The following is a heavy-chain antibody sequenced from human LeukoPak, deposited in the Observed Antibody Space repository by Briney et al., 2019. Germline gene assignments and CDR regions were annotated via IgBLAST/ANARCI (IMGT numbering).Heavy chain of an antibody. Sequence: SETLSLTCTVSGYSISSGYYWGWIRQPPGKGLEWIGSIYHSGSTYYNPSLKSRVTISVDTSKNQFSLKLSSVTAADTAVYYCAREVTGGARYFDWLLYGGDNWFDPWGQGTLVTVSS. J-gene: IGHJ5*02. D-gene: IGHD3-9*01. CDR1: GYSISSGYY. V-gene: IGHV4-38-2*02. CDR2: IYHSGST. CDR3: AREVTGGARYFDWLLYGGDNWFDP.